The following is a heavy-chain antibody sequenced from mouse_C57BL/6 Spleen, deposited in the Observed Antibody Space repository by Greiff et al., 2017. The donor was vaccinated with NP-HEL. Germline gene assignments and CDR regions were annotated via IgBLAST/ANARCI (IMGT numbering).Heavy chain of an antibody. V-gene: IGHV1-82*01. J-gene: IGHJ3*01. CDR3: ARAQATTY. D-gene: IGHD3-2*02. CDR1: GYAFSSSW. Sequence: QVQLQQSGPELVKPGASVKISCKASGYAFSSSWMNWVKQRPGKGLEWIGRIYPGDGDTNYNGKFKGKATLTADKSSSTAYMQLSSLTSEDSAVYFCARAQATTYWGQGTLVTVSA. CDR2: IYPGDGDT.